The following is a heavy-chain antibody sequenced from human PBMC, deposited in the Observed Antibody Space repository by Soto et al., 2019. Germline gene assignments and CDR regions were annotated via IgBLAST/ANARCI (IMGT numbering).Heavy chain of an antibody. CDR3: ARTVHYDFWSGYYTGSGMDV. CDR2: IYYSGST. V-gene: IGHV4-59*01. Sequence: SETLSLTCPLLRGSISSYYLRWILQPPRKGLEWIGYIYYSGSTNYNPSLKSRVTISVDTSKNQFSLKLSSVTAADTAVYYCARTVHYDFWSGYYTGSGMDVWGQGTTVT. CDR1: RGSISSYY. J-gene: IGHJ6*02. D-gene: IGHD3-3*01.